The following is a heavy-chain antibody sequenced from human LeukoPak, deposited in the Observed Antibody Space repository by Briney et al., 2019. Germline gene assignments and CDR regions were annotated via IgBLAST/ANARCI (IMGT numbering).Heavy chain of an antibody. Sequence: GGSLRLSCAASGFTFSDYYMSWIRQAPGKGLECVSYISNSATNTYHADSVKGRFTISRDNAKNSLYLQMNSLRAEDTAVYCCARARGSYAFDVWGQGTMVTVSS. CDR2: ISNSATNT. J-gene: IGHJ3*01. V-gene: IGHV3-11*01. D-gene: IGHD5-24*01. CDR1: GFTFSDYY. CDR3: ARARGSYAFDV.